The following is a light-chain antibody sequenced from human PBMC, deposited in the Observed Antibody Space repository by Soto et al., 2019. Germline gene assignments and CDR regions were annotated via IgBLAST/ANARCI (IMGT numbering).Light chain of an antibody. CDR3: MQAPQSHWT. CDR2: KVS. V-gene: IGKV2-24*01. CDR1: QSLLHSDGNTY. Sequence: DIVMTQTPLSSPVTLGQAASISCRSSQSLLHSDGNTYLSWFQQRPGQPPRLLIYKVSDRFSGVPDRFSGSGAGPDVTLTISRVEAEDVGIYYCMQAPQSHWTFGQGTKVEIK. J-gene: IGKJ1*01.